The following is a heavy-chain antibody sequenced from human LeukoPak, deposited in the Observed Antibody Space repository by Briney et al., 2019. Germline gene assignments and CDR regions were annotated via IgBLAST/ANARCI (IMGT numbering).Heavy chain of an antibody. V-gene: IGHV1-69*04. CDR1: GDTFNNHA. Sequence: SVKVSCKASGDTFNNHALNWLRQVPGQGLEWMGRIIPIVGKADNAEKFQGRVAITADKSTSTVYMELSSLRSEDTAVYYCARDGGYSSGWYQYFDYWGQGTLVTVSS. CDR3: ARDGGYSSGWYQYFDY. J-gene: IGHJ4*02. D-gene: IGHD6-19*01. CDR2: IIPIVGKA.